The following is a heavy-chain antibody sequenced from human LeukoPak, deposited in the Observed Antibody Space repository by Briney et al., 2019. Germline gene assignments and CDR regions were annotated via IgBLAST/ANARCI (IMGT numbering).Heavy chain of an antibody. D-gene: IGHD1-26*01. Sequence: SETLSLTRSISGGSISGSYWNWIRQPAGKGLEWIGRISTSGTTNYSPSLKGRLTMSIDTSKKQFSLNLRSVTAADTAMYYCARDMGGGWFDPWGQGALVTVSS. CDR3: ARDMGGGWFDP. J-gene: IGHJ5*02. CDR2: ISTSGTT. CDR1: GGSISGSY. V-gene: IGHV4-4*07.